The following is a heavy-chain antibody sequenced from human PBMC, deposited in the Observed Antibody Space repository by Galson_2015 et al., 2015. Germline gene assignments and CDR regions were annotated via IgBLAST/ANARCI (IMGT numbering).Heavy chain of an antibody. Sequence: LRLSCAASGFTFRNYWMVWVRQTPEKGLQWVAKIKYDGSQTFYVDSVKGRFTISRDNAENSLDLQMNSLRADDTAAYYCARDANRGGEFDYWGQGALVTVSS. CDR2: IKYDGSQT. D-gene: IGHD1-14*01. CDR1: GFTFRNYW. J-gene: IGHJ4*02. V-gene: IGHV3-7*03. CDR3: ARDANRGGEFDY.